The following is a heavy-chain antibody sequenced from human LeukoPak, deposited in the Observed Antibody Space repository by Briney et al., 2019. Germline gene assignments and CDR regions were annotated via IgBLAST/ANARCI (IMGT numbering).Heavy chain of an antibody. CDR1: GYSFTNYW. D-gene: IGHD6-19*01. CDR2: IYPGYSNI. CDR3: ARLAETEVAGTDY. Sequence: GESLKISCKGSGYSFTNYWIGWVRQMPGEGLEWMGIIYPGYSNIRYSPSFQGQVTISVDKSISTAYLQWSSLKASDTAMYYCARLAETEVAGTDYWGQGTLVTVSS. J-gene: IGHJ4*02. V-gene: IGHV5-51*01.